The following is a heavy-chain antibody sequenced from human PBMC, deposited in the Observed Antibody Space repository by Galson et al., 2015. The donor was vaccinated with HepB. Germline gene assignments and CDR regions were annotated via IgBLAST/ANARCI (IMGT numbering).Heavy chain of an antibody. CDR1: GFTFSTYS. J-gene: IGHJ6*03. CDR2: ISSSGRNT. Sequence: SLRLSCAASGFTFSTYSMNWVRQAPGKGLEWISSISSSGRNTSYADSVKGRFTISRDNAKNSLYLQINSLRAEATAVYYCARGRSSNSNMDVWGKGTTVTVSS. CDR3: ARGRSSNSNMDV. D-gene: IGHD4-11*01. V-gene: IGHV3-21*01.